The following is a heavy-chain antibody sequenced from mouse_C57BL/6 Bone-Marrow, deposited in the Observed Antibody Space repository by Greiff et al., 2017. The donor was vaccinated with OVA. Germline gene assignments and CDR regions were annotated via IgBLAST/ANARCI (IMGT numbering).Heavy chain of an antibody. J-gene: IGHJ1*03. V-gene: IGHV1-69*01. CDR1: GYTFTSYW. CDR2: IDPSDSYT. Sequence: QVQLQQPGAELVMPGASVKLSCKASGYTFTSYWMHWVKQRPGQGLEWIGEIDPSDSYTNYNQKFKGKSTLTVDNSSSTAYMQLSSLTSEDSAVYYCARSGTWYFDVWGTGTTVTVSS. D-gene: IGHD4-1*01. CDR3: ARSGTWYFDV.